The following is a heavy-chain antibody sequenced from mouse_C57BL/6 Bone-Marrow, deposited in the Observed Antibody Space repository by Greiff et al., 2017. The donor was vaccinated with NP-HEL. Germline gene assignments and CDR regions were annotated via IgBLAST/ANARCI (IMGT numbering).Heavy chain of an antibody. V-gene: IGHV1-82*01. CDR3: ARGCVDY. CDR2: IYPGDGDT. CDR1: GYAFSSSW. J-gene: IGHJ2*01. Sequence: VQLQQSGPELVTPGASVKISCKASGYAFSSSWMNWVKQRPGQGLEWIGRIYPGDGDTNYNGKFKVNSTLSADKSSITAYMQLSSLTSEDSAVYFCARGCVDYWGQGTTLTVST.